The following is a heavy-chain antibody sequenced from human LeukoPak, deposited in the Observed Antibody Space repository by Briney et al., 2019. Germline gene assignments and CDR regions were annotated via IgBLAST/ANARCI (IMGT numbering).Heavy chain of an antibody. V-gene: IGHV3-48*03. Sequence: QPGGSLRLSCAASGFTFSSYAMSWVRQAPGKGLEWVSYIGSSGSTIYYTDSVKGRFTISRDNAKNSLYLQMNSLRAEDTAVYYCARAGYSRTGTMYYYYGMDVWGQGTTVTVSS. CDR1: GFTFSSYA. J-gene: IGHJ6*02. D-gene: IGHD1-1*01. CDR2: IGSSGSTI. CDR3: ARAGYSRTGTMYYYYGMDV.